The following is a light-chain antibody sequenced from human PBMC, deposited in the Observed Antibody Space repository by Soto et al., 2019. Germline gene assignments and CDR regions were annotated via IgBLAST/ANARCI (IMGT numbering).Light chain of an antibody. J-gene: IGKJ1*01. CDR3: QQYGSSPWA. V-gene: IGKV3-20*01. Sequence: EIVLTQSPGTLSLSPGERATLSCRASPSVSYTFLACYQQKPGQAPRLLIYGASSRATGSPARFSGSGSGTDFTLTISRLEPEDFAVYYCQQYGSSPWAVGQGTNVEI. CDR2: GAS. CDR1: PSVSYTF.